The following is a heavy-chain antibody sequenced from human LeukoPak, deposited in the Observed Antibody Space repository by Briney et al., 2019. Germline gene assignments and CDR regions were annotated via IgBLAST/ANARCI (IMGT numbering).Heavy chain of an antibody. CDR2: MDYSGST. V-gene: IGHV4-39*01. J-gene: IGHJ6*02. D-gene: IGHD2-2*02. CDR3: ARQCSSTSCYNLSYHGVDV. Sequence: SETLSLTCTVSGSSISGTSYSWGWIRQPPGKGLEWIGSMDYSGSTYYNPSLKSRVTLSVDSSKNQFSLKLSSVTAADTAVYYCARQCSSTSCYNLSYHGVDVWGQGTTVTVSS. CDR1: GSSISGTSYS.